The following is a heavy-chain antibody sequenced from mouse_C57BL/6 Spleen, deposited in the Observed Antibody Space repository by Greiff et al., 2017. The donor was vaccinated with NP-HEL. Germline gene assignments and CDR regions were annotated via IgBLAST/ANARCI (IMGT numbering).Heavy chain of an antibody. CDR2: ISSGSSTI. CDR3: ARPSHYAMDY. CDR1: GFTFSDYG. V-gene: IGHV5-17*01. J-gene: IGHJ4*01. Sequence: EVQLQESGGGLVKPGGSLKLSCAASGFTFSDYGMHWVRQAPEKGLEWVAYISSGSSTIYYADTVKGRFTISRDNAKNTLFLQMTSLRSEDTAMYYCARPSHYAMDYWGQGTSVTVSS.